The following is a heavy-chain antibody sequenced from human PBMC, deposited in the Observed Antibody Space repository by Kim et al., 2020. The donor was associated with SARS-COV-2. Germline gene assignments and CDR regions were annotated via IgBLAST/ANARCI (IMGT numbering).Heavy chain of an antibody. Sequence: NPSRKSRVTISVDTSKNQFSLKLSAVTAADTAVYYCARRGYSYGHDAFDIWGQGTMVTVSS. J-gene: IGHJ3*02. CDR3: ARRGYSYGHDAFDI. D-gene: IGHD5-18*01. V-gene: IGHV4-39*01.